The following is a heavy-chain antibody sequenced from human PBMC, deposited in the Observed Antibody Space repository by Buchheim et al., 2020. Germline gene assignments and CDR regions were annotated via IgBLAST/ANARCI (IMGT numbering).Heavy chain of an antibody. CDR2: INGDGGSI. CDR3: AKDLTDYLAGDLCFDY. J-gene: IGHJ4*02. V-gene: IGHV3-23*01. CDR1: GFTFGSYA. D-gene: IGHD3-10*01. Sequence: EVQLLESGGGLVQPGGSLRLSCAASGFTFGSYAMSWVRQAPGKGLEWVSSINGDGGSIFYADSVKGRFTISRDNSKNTLYLQMHSLRAEDKAVYYCAKDLTDYLAGDLCFDYWGLGTL.